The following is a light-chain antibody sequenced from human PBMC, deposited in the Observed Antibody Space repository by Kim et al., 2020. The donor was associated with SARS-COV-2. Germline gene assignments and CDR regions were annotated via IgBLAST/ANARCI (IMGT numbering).Light chain of an antibody. CDR1: KLGDKY. CDR3: QAWDSSTSK. V-gene: IGLV3-1*01. Sequence: SYELTQPPSVSVSPGQTASITCSGDKLGDKYACWYQQKPGQSPVLVIYQDSKRPSGIPERFSGSNSGNTATLTISGTQAMDEADYYCQAWDSSTSKFGGGTQLT. CDR2: QDS. J-gene: IGLJ2*01.